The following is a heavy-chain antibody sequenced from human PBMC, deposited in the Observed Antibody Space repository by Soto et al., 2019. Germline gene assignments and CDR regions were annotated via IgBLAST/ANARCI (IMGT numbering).Heavy chain of an antibody. D-gene: IGHD1-26*01. V-gene: IGHV3-30*18. CDR2: ISYDGSNK. CDR3: AKEYSGSYYGFEEIDY. J-gene: IGHJ4*02. CDR1: GFTFSSYG. Sequence: PGGSMRLSCAASGFTFSSYGMHWVCQAPGKGLEWVAVISYDGSNKYYADSVKGRFTISRDNSKNTLYLQMNSLRAEDTAVYYCAKEYSGSYYGFEEIDYWGQGTLVTVSS.